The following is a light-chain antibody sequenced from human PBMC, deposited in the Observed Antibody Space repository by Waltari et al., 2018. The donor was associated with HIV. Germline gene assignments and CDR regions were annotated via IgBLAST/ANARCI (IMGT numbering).Light chain of an antibody. V-gene: IGLV2-23*02. J-gene: IGLJ1*01. CDR2: EVS. CDR3: CSYAGSSTFSYV. CDR1: SSDVGRCNL. Sequence: QSALTQPASVSGSPGQSITISCTGTSSDVGRCNLVSWYQQHPGKAPKLMIYEVSKRPSGVSNRFSGSKSGNTASLTISGLQAEDEADYYCCSYAGSSTFSYVFGTGTKVTVL.